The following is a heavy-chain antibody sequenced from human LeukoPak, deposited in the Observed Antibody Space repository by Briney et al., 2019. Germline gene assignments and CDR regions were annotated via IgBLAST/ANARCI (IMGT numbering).Heavy chain of an antibody. CDR1: GFTFSNYA. D-gene: IGHD6-19*01. CDR2: ISGSGGRT. J-gene: IGHJ2*01. V-gene: IGHV3-23*01. CDR3: AKDLSSGWYWYFDL. Sequence: PGGSLRLSCAASGFTFSNYAMTWVRQAPGKGLEWVSGISGSGGRTYYADSVKGRFTTSRDNSKNTLYLYMNSLRAEDTAVYYCAKDLSSGWYWYFDLWGRGTLVTVSS.